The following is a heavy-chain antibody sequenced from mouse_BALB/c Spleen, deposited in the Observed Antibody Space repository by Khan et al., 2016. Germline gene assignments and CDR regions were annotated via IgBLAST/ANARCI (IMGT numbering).Heavy chain of an antibody. CDR1: GFNIKDTY. V-gene: IGHV14-3*02. D-gene: IGHD1-1*01. CDR3: ASGYYGTSHFDY. CDR2: IDPANGNT. Sequence: VQLQQSGAELVKPGASVKLSCTATGFNIKDTYMHWVNQRPEQGLEWIGRIDPANGNTKYDPKFQGKATITADTSSNTAFLQLSSLTSEDTAVXCCASGYYGTSHFDYWGQGTTLTVSS. J-gene: IGHJ2*01.